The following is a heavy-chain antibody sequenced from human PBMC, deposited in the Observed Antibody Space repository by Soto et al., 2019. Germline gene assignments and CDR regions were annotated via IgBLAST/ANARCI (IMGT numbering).Heavy chain of an antibody. Sequence: PGGSLRLSCAVSGFTFSAYWMHRVRHVPGKGLTWVPRISEDGSTATYADSVKGRFVISRDNAKNSLYLEMNTLRVDESDLYYCARGPRVSSTGTGAHWGRGTLVTV. CDR2: ISEDGSTA. D-gene: IGHD1-1*01. J-gene: IGHJ4*02. V-gene: IGHV3-74*01. CDR3: ARGPRVSSTGTGAH. CDR1: GFTFSAYW.